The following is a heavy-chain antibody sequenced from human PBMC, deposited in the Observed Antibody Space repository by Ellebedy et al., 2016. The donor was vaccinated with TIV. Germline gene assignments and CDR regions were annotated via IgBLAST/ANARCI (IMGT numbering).Heavy chain of an antibody. J-gene: IGHJ4*02. CDR3: ARLDAIRDVTSLDY. CDR1: GFTFTNYW. CDR2: IKQGGSEK. V-gene: IGHV3-7*03. D-gene: IGHD3/OR15-3a*01. Sequence: GGSLRLSCAASGFTFTNYWMSWVRQAPGKGLEWVATIKQGGSEKYYVDSVKGRFTISRDNAKNSLYLQMNSLRAEDTAVYYCARLDAIRDVTSLDYWGQGTLVTVPS.